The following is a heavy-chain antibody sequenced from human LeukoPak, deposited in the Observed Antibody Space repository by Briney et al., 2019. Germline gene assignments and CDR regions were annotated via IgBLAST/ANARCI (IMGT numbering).Heavy chain of an antibody. D-gene: IGHD2-2*01. J-gene: IGHJ5*02. V-gene: IGHV1-18*01. CDR2: ISAYNGNT. CDR1: GYTCTSYG. Sequence: GASVTVSCKASGYTCTSYGISWVRQAPGQGLEWMGWISAYNGNTNYAQKLQGRVTMTTDTSTSTAYMELRSLRSDDTAVYYCARDSWDIVVVPAAILFDPWGQGTLVTVSS. CDR3: ARDSWDIVVVPAAILFDP.